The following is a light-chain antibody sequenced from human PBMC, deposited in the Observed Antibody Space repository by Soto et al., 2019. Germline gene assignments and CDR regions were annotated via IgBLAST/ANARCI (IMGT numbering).Light chain of an antibody. J-gene: IGKJ1*01. V-gene: IGKV3-20*01. CDR3: QQYGSSRT. Sequence: EIVLTQSPGTLSLSPGERATLSCRASQSVSSSYLAWYQQKPGQAPRLLIYGASSRATGLPDRFSGSGSETDFTLTTSRLEPEDVAVYYCQQYGSSRTFGQGTKVDIK. CDR2: GAS. CDR1: QSVSSSY.